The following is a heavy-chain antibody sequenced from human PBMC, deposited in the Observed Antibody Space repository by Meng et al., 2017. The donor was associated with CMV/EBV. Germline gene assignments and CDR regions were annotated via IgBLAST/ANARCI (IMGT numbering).Heavy chain of an antibody. D-gene: IGHD3-3*01. V-gene: IGHV3-48*03. Sequence: LSLTCAASGFTFSSYEMNWVRQAPGKGLEWVSYISSSGSTIYYADSVKGRFTISRDNAKNSLYLQINSLRAEDTAVYYCARARERITIFGVVTYFGMDVWGQGTTVTVSS. J-gene: IGHJ6*02. CDR3: ARARERITIFGVVTYFGMDV. CDR1: GFTFSSYE. CDR2: ISSSGSTI.